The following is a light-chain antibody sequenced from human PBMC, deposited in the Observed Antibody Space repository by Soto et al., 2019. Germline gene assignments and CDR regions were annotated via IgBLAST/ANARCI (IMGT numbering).Light chain of an antibody. J-gene: IGLJ1*01. V-gene: IGLV2-14*01. CDR2: AVS. Sequence: QSVLTQPASVSGSPGQSITISCTGTSSDVGLYDYVSWYQQHPGKAPQLMIYAVSNQPSGVSNRFSASKSGNTASLFISGLQAEDEADYYCSSYTSDSSYVLGSGTKVTVL. CDR3: SSYTSDSSYV. CDR1: SSDVGLYDY.